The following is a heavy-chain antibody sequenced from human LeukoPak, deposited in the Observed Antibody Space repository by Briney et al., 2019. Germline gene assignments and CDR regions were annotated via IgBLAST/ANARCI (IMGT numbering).Heavy chain of an antibody. CDR1: GFTFSDYY. D-gene: IGHD5-18*01. V-gene: IGHV3-11*03. Sequence: PVGSLRLSCAASGFTFSDYYMSWIRQAPGQGLEWLSYISSSSTYTNYADSVKGRFSISRDNAKNSVYLQMNSLRAEDTAVYYCAKGYSYGHFWGQGTLVTVSS. CDR2: ISSSSTYT. CDR3: AKGYSYGHF. J-gene: IGHJ4*02.